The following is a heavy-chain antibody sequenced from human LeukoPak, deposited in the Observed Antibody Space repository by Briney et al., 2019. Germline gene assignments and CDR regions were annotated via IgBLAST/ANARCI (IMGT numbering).Heavy chain of an antibody. CDR3: AKDNADYGDHEGMIDY. V-gene: IGHV3-9*01. CDR2: ISWNSGSI. Sequence: GGSLRLSCAASGFTFDDYAMHWVRQAPGKGLEWVSGISWNSGSIGYADSVKGRFTISRDNAKNSLYLQMNSLRAEDTALYYCAKDNADYGDHEGMIDYWGQGTLVTVSS. D-gene: IGHD4-17*01. J-gene: IGHJ4*02. CDR1: GFTFDDYA.